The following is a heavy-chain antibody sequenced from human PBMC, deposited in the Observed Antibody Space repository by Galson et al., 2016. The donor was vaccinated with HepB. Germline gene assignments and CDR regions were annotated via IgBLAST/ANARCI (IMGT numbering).Heavy chain of an antibody. V-gene: IGHV5-10-1*04. D-gene: IGHD3-16*01. CDR3: ARRVLPFGGDRGGYFDL. Sequence: QSGAEVKKPGESLRISCKGSGYSFTSYWISWVRQMPGKGLEWMGRIDPSDSNINYSPSFQGQVTISADKSISTAYLLWSSLKASDTAIYYCARRVLPFGGDRGGYFDLWGRGTLVTVSS. J-gene: IGHJ2*01. CDR2: IDPSDSNI. CDR1: GYSFTSYW.